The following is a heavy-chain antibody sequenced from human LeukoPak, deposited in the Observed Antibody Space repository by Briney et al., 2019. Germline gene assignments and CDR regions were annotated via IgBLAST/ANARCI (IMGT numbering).Heavy chain of an antibody. D-gene: IGHD3-10*01. V-gene: IGHV3-23*01. Sequence: GGSLRLSCAASGFTFSIYAMSWVRRAPGKGLEWVSAIRGSGDDTYYADSVKGRFTIYRDNSKNTLYLQMNSLRAEDTAVYYCAKYGSRGYYSNGMDVWGQGTTVTVSS. CDR3: AKYGSRGYYSNGMDV. CDR1: GFTFSIYA. CDR2: IRGSGDDT. J-gene: IGHJ6*02.